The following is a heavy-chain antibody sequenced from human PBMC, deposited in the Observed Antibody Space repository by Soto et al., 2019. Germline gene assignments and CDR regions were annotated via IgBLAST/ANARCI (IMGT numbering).Heavy chain of an antibody. CDR2: IYYSGST. V-gene: IGHV4-30-4*08. Sequence: PSETLSLTCTVSGGSISSGGYYWSWIRQHPGKGLEWIGYIYYSGSTYYNPSLKSRVTISVDTSKNPFSLKLSSVTAADTAVYYRARGIVGATLNFDYWGQGTLVTVSS. D-gene: IGHD1-26*01. J-gene: IGHJ4*02. CDR3: ARGIVGATLNFDY. CDR1: GGSISSGGYY.